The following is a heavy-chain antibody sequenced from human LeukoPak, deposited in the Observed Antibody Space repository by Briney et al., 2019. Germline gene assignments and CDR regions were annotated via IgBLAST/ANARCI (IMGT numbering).Heavy chain of an antibody. V-gene: IGHV3-23*01. CDR2: ISGSGVTT. Sequence: GGSLRLSCAASGFTFTSYAMSWVRQAPGKGLEWVSAISGSGVTTYYADSVKGRFTISRDNSKSTLYLQMNSLRAEDTAVYYCARAPTVLVGYCSSSSCQADYWGQGTLVTVSS. CDR1: GFTFTSYA. CDR3: ARAPTVLVGYCSSSSCQADY. D-gene: IGHD2-2*01. J-gene: IGHJ4*02.